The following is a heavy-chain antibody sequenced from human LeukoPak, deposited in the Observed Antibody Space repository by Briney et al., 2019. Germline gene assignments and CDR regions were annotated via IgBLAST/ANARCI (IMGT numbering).Heavy chain of an antibody. CDR1: GYTFTSYG. V-gene: IGHV1-18*01. CDR2: ISAYNGNT. CDR3: ARHSSGWSFYFDY. Sequence: GASVKVSCKASGYTFTSYGFSWVRQAPGQGLEWMAWISAYNGNTNYAQNLQGRVTMTTDTSTSTAYMELRSLRSDDTAVYYCARHSSGWSFYFDYWGQGTLVTVSS. J-gene: IGHJ4*02. D-gene: IGHD6-19*01.